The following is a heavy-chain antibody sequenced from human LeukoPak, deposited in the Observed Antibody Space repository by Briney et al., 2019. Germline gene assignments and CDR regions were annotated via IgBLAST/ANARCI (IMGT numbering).Heavy chain of an antibody. CDR2: LYSDGST. Sequence: GGSLRLSCAASGFTVSSNYMSWVRRAPGKGLEWVSGLYSDGSTYHADSVKGRFTISRDNSKNTLYLQMNSLRAEDTAVYHCARGLGSGLDAFDIWGQGTMVTVSS. CDR1: GFTVSSNY. CDR3: ARGLGSGLDAFDI. V-gene: IGHV3-53*01. J-gene: IGHJ3*02. D-gene: IGHD3-10*01.